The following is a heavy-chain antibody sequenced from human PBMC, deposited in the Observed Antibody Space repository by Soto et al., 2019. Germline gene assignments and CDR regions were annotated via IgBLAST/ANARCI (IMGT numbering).Heavy chain of an antibody. CDR3: ARASSCCTPFDY. Sequence: QVQLVQSGAEVKKPGASVKVSCKASGYTFTGYYMHWVRQAPGQGLEWMGWINPNSGGTNYAQKLQGRVTLPRDTPIRSAYMELSRLRSDDTAVYYCARASSCCTPFDYWGQGTLVTVSS. V-gene: IGHV1-2*02. D-gene: IGHD2-2*01. J-gene: IGHJ4*02. CDR2: INPNSGGT. CDR1: GYTFTGYY.